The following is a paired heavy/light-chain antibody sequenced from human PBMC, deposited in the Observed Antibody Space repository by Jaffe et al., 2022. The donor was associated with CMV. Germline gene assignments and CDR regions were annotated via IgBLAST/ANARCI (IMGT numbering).Light chain of an antibody. Sequence: QSALTQPASVSGSPGQSITISCTGTSSDVGGYNYVSWYQQHPGKAPKLMIYDVSNRPSGVSNRFSGSKSGNTASLTISGLQAEDEADYYCSSYTSSSTLEVFGGGTKLTVL. CDR3: SSYTSSSTLEV. CDR1: SSDVGGYNY. CDR2: DVS. J-gene: IGLJ2*01. V-gene: IGLV2-14*03.
Heavy chain of an antibody. CDR2: IYYSGST. CDR1: GGSISSSSYY. D-gene: IGHD3-10*01. Sequence: QLQLQESGPGLVKPSETLSLTCTVSGGSISSSSYYWGWIRQPPGKGLEWIGSIYYSGSTYYNPSLKSRVTISVDTSKNQFSLKLSSVTAADTAVYYCARHLLWFGEFFGEKHSWFDPWGQGTLVTVSS. CDR3: ARHLLWFGEFFGEKHSWFDP. J-gene: IGHJ5*02. V-gene: IGHV4-39*01.